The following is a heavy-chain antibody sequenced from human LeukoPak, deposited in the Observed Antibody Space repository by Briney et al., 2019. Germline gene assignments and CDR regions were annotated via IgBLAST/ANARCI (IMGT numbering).Heavy chain of an antibody. J-gene: IGHJ4*02. Sequence: AASVRVSCKASGYTFTNYGISWVRQAPGQGLEWMGWISAYNGNTDYAQKLQGRVTMTTDTSTSTAYMELRSLRSDDTAVYYCGRVAYCGGDCHPYYSDYWGQGTLVTVSS. D-gene: IGHD2-21*02. V-gene: IGHV1-18*01. CDR2: ISAYNGNT. CDR1: GYTFTNYG. CDR3: GRVAYCGGDCHPYYSDY.